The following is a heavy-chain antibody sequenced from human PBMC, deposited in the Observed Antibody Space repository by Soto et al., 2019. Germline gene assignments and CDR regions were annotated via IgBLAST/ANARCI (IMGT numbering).Heavy chain of an antibody. Sequence: EVPLLESGGGLVQPGGSLRLSCAASGFTFSSYAMSWVRQAPGKGLEWVSAISGSGGSTYYADSVKGRFTISRDNSXTXXYLQMNSRRAEDTAVYYCAKGGSTRRWPYYYGMDVWGQGTTVTVSS. J-gene: IGHJ6*02. V-gene: IGHV3-23*01. CDR1: GFTFSSYA. CDR3: AKGGSTRRWPYYYGMDV. D-gene: IGHD2-2*01. CDR2: ISGSGGST.